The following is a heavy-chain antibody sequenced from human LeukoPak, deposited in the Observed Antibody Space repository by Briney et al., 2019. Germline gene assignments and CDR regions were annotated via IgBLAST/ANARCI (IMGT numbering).Heavy chain of an antibody. V-gene: IGHV3-7*01. CDR1: GFTFTDYW. J-gene: IGHJ4*02. CDR3: ARGRGSWYGVYFDY. CDR2: IKRDGSGK. Sequence: GGSLRLSCAASGFTFTDYWMSWVRQAPGKGLEWVANIKRDGSGKYYVDSVKGRFTISRDNAKSSLYLQLNSLRTEDTAVYYCARGRGSWYGVYFDYWGQGALVTVSS. D-gene: IGHD6-13*01.